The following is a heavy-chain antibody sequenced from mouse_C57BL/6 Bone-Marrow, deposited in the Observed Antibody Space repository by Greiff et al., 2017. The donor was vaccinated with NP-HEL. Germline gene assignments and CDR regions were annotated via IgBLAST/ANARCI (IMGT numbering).Heavy chain of an antibody. Sequence: QVQLQQPGAELVKPGASVKMSCKASGYTFTSYWITWVKQRPGQGLEWIGDIYPGSGSTNYNEKFKGKATLTVETSSSTAYMQLSSLTSEDSAVYYGATGWLLSSDYWGQGTTLTVSA. CDR1: GYTFTSYW. D-gene: IGHD2-3*01. J-gene: IGHJ2*01. CDR3: ATGWLLSSDY. CDR2: IYPGSGST. V-gene: IGHV1-55*01.